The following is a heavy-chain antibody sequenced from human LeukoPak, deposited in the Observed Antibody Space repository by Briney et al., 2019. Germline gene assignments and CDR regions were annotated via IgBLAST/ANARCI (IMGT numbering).Heavy chain of an antibody. CDR2: IWYDERNK. D-gene: IGHD6-13*01. CDR3: VRDRGISQQLVLDY. Sequence: AGSLRLSCAAPGFTFRNYGMHWVRQAPGKGLEWVAVIWYDERNKYYGDSVKGRFTISRDNSKNTLYLQMNSLRAGDTAVYYCVRDRGISQQLVLDYWGHGTLVTVSS. CDR1: GFTFRNYG. J-gene: IGHJ4*01. V-gene: IGHV3-33*01.